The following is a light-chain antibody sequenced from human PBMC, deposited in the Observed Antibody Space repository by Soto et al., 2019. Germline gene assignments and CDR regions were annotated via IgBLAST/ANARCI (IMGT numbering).Light chain of an antibody. CDR1: QTISSW. CDR2: KAS. Sequence: DIQMTQSPSNMSASVGARVTLTRRASQTISSWLAWYQQKPGKAPKLLIYKASTLKSGVPSRLSGSGSGTEFTLTISSLQPDEFATYYCQNYNSYSEAFGQGTKVDIK. J-gene: IGKJ1*01. V-gene: IGKV1-5*03. CDR3: QNYNSYSEA.